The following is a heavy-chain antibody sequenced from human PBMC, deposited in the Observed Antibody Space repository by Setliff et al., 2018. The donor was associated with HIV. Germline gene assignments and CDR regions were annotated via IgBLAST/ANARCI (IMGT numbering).Heavy chain of an antibody. J-gene: IGHJ3*01. CDR3: TRPRVFDSFDV. Sequence: ASVKVSCKGLGYIVTGNYMNWVRQAPGQGLEWMGRINPNNGGTNYAQKFQGRVTMTLDTSTSTAYLELKGLTSDGTAVYYCTRPRVFDSFDVWGPGTMVT. CDR2: INPNNGGT. CDR1: GYIVTGNY. V-gene: IGHV1-2*06.